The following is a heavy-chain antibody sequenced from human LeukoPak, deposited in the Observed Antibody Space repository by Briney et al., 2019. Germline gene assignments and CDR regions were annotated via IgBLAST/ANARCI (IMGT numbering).Heavy chain of an antibody. Sequence: GGSLRLSCAASAFTVSSYYMSWVRQAPGKGLEWVSVIYGGGRTYYAASVKDRFTISRDNSKNTLSLQMNSLRAVDTAVYYCAKKRACYYDTSGYFNYWGQGTLVTVSS. D-gene: IGHD3-22*01. J-gene: IGHJ4*02. CDR1: AFTVSSYY. V-gene: IGHV3-66*01. CDR2: IYGGGRT. CDR3: AKKRACYYDTSGYFNY.